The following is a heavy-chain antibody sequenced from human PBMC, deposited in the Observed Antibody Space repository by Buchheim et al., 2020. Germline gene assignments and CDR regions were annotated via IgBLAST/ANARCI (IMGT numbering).Heavy chain of an antibody. CDR1: GFTFSSYA. D-gene: IGHD5-12*01. CDR3: ARDGIRGYSGYALGY. J-gene: IGHJ4*02. Sequence: QVQLVESGGGVVQPGRSLRLSCAASGFTFSSYAMHWVRQAPGKGLEWVAVIWYDGSNKYYADSVKGRFTISRDNSKNTLYLQMNSLRAEDTAVYYCARDGIRGYSGYALGYWGQGTL. CDR2: IWYDGSNK. V-gene: IGHV3-33*08.